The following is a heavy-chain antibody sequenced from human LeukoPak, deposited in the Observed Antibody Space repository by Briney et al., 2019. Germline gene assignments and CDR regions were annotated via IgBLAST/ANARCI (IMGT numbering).Heavy chain of an antibody. CDR3: AGGGSYLGYYFDY. Sequence: GGSLRLSCAASGFTFSSYSMNRVRQAPGKGLEWVSSISSSSSHIYYADSVKGRFTISRDNAKNSLYLQMNSLRAEDTAVYYCAGGGSYLGYYFDYWGQGTLVTVSS. D-gene: IGHD1-26*01. V-gene: IGHV3-21*01. CDR1: GFTFSSYS. CDR2: ISSSSSHI. J-gene: IGHJ4*02.